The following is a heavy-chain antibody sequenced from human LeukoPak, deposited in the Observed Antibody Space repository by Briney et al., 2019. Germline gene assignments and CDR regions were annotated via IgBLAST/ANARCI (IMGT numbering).Heavy chain of an antibody. V-gene: IGHV4-34*01. CDR1: GGSFSGYY. D-gene: IGHD4-17*01. J-gene: IGHJ4*02. Sequence: SETLSLTCTVSGGSFSGYYCTWIRQPPGKGLEWIGEINHSGSANYNPSLMSRVTISLDTPKNQFSLKLSSVTAADTAVYYCARGQGTVSTHWGQGTLVSVCS. CDR3: ARGQGTVSTH. CDR2: INHSGSA.